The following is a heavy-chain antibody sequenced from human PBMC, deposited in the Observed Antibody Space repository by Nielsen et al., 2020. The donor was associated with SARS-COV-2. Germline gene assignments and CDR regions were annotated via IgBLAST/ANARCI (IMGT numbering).Heavy chain of an antibody. CDR2: ISWNSGSI. V-gene: IGHV3-9*01. Sequence: GGSLRLSCAASGFTFDDYAMHWVRQAPGKGLEWVSGISWNSGSIGYADSVKGRFTISRDNAKNSLYLQMNSLRAEDTAVYYCARKVFAGEGYFDYWGQGTLVTVSS. J-gene: IGHJ4*02. D-gene: IGHD3-3*02. CDR3: ARKVFAGEGYFDY. CDR1: GFTFDDYA.